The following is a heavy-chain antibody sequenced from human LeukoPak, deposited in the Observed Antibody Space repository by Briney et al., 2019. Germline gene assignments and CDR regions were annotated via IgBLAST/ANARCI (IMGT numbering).Heavy chain of an antibody. V-gene: IGHV4-31*03. CDR1: GGSISSGGYY. CDR2: IYYSGST. D-gene: IGHD2-2*01. CDR3: ARAFIVVAPAAIPRTGGWFDP. Sequence: SETLSLTCTVSGGSISSGGYYWSWIRQHPGTGLEWIGYIYYSGSTYYNPSLKSRVTISVDTSKNQFSLKLSSVTAADTAVYYCARAFIVVAPAAIPRTGGWFDPWGQGTLVTVSS. J-gene: IGHJ5*02.